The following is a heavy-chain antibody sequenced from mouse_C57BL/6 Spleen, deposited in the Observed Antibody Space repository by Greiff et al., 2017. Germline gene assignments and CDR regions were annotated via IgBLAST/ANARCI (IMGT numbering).Heavy chain of an antibody. Sequence: EVMLVESGGGLVKPGGSLKLSCAASGFTFSDYGMHWVRQAPEKGLEWVAYISSGSSTIYYADTVKGRFTISRDNAKNTLFLQMTSLRSEDTAMYYCARTLYYGSSYIDYWGQGTTLTVSS. D-gene: IGHD1-1*01. J-gene: IGHJ2*01. V-gene: IGHV5-17*01. CDR3: ARTLYYGSSYIDY. CDR1: GFTFSDYG. CDR2: ISSGSSTI.